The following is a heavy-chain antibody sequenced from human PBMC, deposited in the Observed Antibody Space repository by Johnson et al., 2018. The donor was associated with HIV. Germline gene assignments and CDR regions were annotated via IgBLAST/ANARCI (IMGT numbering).Heavy chain of an antibody. D-gene: IGHD5/OR15-5a*01. CDR1: GFTFSSYW. Sequence: EVQLVESGGGLVQPGGSLRLSCAASGFTFSSYWMSWVRQAPGKGLEWVSFISSSGSTIQYADSVKGRFTISRDNAKNSLYLQMNSLRDEDTAVYYCARDLRPPTRTFDLWGQGTMVTVSS. J-gene: IGHJ3*01. CDR3: ARDLRPPTRTFDL. CDR2: ISSSGSTI. V-gene: IGHV3-48*02.